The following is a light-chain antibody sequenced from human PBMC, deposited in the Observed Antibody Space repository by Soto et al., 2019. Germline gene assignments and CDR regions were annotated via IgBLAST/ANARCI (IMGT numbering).Light chain of an antibody. CDR2: GAF. J-gene: IGKJ1*01. CDR1: QSVTTS. V-gene: IGKV3-15*01. CDR3: QQYNDWPLT. Sequence: EIWMTQSPATLSVSPGETATLSCWASQSVTTSLAWYQHQPGKAPSLLIYGAFTRATGIPARLSGTGYGTELTITISSMQSEDFELYYCQQYNDWPLTFGQGTKVDIK.